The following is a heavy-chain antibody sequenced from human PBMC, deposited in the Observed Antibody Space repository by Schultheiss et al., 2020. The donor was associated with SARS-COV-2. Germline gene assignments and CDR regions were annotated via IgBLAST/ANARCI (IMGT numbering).Heavy chain of an antibody. J-gene: IGHJ6*03. V-gene: IGHV3-48*01. CDR1: GFTFSSYS. CDR3: AKSASYYYYYYMDV. CDR2: ISSSSSTK. Sequence: GGSLRLSCAASGFTFSSYSMNWVRQAPGKGLEWVSYISSSSSTKHYADSVKGRFTISRDNSKNTLYLQMNSLRAEDTAVYYCAKSASYYYYYYMDVWGKGTTVTVSS.